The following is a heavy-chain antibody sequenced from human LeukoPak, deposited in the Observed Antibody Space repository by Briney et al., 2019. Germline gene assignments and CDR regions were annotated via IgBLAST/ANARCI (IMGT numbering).Heavy chain of an antibody. CDR2: INAGNGNT. V-gene: IGHV1-3*01. J-gene: IGHJ4*02. D-gene: IGHD3-3*01. CDR1: GYTFTSYA. CDR3: AADVAIFGVADY. Sequence: GASVKVSCKASGYTFTSYAMHWVRQAPGQRLEWMGWINAGNGNTKYSQKFQGRVTITRDTSASTAYMELSSLRSEDTAVYYCAADVAIFGVADYWGQGTLVTVSS.